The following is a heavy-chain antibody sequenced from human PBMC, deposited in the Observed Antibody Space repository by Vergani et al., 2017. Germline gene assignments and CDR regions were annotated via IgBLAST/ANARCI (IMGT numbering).Heavy chain of an antibody. D-gene: IGHD6-13*01. CDR3: ATSAAAGPFDY. CDR2: ISWNSGSI. CDR1: GFTFDDYA. V-gene: IGHV3-9*01. Sequence: EVQLVESGGGLVQPGRSLRLSCAASGFTFDDYAMHWVRQAPGKGLEWVSGISWNSGSIGYADSVKGRFTISRDNAKNSLYLQMNSLRAEDTALYYCATSAAAGPFDYWGQGNLVTVSS. J-gene: IGHJ4*02.